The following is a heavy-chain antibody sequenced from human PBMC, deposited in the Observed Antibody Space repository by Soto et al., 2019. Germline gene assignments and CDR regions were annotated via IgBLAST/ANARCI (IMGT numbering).Heavy chain of an antibody. Sequence: ASVKVSCKASGGTFSSYAISWVRQAPGQGLEWMGGIIPIFGTANYAQKFQGRVTITADESTSTAYMELSSLRSEDTAVYYCARVGGFAARPPTYYFDYWGQGTLVTVSS. CDR1: GGTFSSYA. D-gene: IGHD6-6*01. CDR3: ARVGGFAARPPTYYFDY. CDR2: IIPIFGTA. J-gene: IGHJ4*02. V-gene: IGHV1-69*13.